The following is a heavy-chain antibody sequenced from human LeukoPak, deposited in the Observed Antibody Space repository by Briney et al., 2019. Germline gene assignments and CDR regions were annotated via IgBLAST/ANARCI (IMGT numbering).Heavy chain of an antibody. V-gene: IGHV3-7*01. CDR3: ATFAGVVPGVLPL. CDR2: IKKDGSEK. D-gene: IGHD2-2*01. J-gene: IGHJ6*04. CDR1: GFTSSAFW. Sequence: GGSLRLSCVASGFTSSAFWMSWVRRPPGKGLEWVANIKKDGSEKEYVDSVKGRFSIFRDNAKNSVYLQMNSLRAEDTAVYYCATFAGVVPGVLPLWGKGTTVMVSS.